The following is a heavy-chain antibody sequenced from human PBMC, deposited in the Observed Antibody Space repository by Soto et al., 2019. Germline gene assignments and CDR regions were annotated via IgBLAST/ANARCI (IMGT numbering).Heavy chain of an antibody. D-gene: IGHD6-25*01. CDR3: AVVDSTGNWFDP. J-gene: IGHJ5*02. CDR1: GGSISSSSYY. CDR2: IYYSGST. Sequence: SETLSLTCTVSGGSISSSSYYWGWIRQPPGKGLEWIGSIYYSGSTYYNPSLKSRVTISVDTSKNQFSLKLISVTAADTAVYYCAVVDSTGNWFDPWGEGALVTVSS. V-gene: IGHV4-39*01.